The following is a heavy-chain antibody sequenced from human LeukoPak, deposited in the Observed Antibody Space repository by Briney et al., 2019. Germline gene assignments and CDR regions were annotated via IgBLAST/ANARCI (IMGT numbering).Heavy chain of an antibody. Sequence: GASVKVSCKTSGSTFNDYYIHWVRQAPGQGLEWMGWLNPYSGGTNYAQKFQGRVTLTRDTSITTVYMDLSRLTSDDTAVYYCARDGRHRYYYDSSGFYGSWFDPWGQGTLVTVSS. D-gene: IGHD3-22*01. CDR1: GSTFNDYY. CDR3: ARDGRHRYYYDSSGFYGSWFDP. J-gene: IGHJ5*02. V-gene: IGHV1-2*02. CDR2: LNPYSGGT.